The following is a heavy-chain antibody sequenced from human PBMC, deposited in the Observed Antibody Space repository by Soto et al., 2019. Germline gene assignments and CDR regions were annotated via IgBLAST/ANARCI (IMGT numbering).Heavy chain of an antibody. CDR1: GFTFSSYG. J-gene: IGHJ4*02. CDR3: AKDSQAGFDY. V-gene: IGHV3-30*18. CDR2: ISYDGSNK. Sequence: QVQLVESGGGVVQPGRSLRLSCAASGFTFSSYGMHWVRQAPGKGLEWVAVISYDGSNKYYADSVKGRFTISRDNSKNTLYLQMNSLRAEDTAVYYCAKDSQAGFDYWGQGTLVTVSS.